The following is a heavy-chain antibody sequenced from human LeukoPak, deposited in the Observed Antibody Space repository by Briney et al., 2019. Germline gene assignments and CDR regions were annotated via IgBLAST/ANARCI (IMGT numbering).Heavy chain of an antibody. CDR3: ARSFDWSHFDY. Sequence: PSETLSLTCTVSGGSISSYYWSWIRQPPGKGLEWIGYIYYSGSTNYNPSLKSRVTISVDTSKNQFSLKLSSVTAADTAVYYCARSFDWSHFDYWGQGTLVTVSS. J-gene: IGHJ4*02. D-gene: IGHD3-9*01. CDR1: GGSISSYY. V-gene: IGHV4-59*08. CDR2: IYYSGST.